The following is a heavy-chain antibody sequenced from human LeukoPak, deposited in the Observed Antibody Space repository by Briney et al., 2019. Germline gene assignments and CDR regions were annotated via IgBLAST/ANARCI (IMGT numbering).Heavy chain of an antibody. Sequence: GGSLRLSCAASGFNIDDYGMSWVRQGPGKGLEWVCGFNWNDGSTAYVDSVKGRFTISRDNAKNSLYLEMNSLRAGDTAIYYCARDSIFHGYSYGYYSGYYYYHYMDVWGKGTAVTVSS. V-gene: IGHV3-20*04. CDR1: GFNIDDYG. CDR2: FNWNDGST. D-gene: IGHD5-18*01. CDR3: ARDSIFHGYSYGYYSGYYYYHYMDV. J-gene: IGHJ6*03.